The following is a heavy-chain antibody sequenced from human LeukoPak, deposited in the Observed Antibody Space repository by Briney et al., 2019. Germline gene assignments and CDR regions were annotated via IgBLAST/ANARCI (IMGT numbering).Heavy chain of an antibody. CDR1: GFTFSSYG. CDR3: ARGGLAVAGTAFDP. D-gene: IGHD6-19*01. V-gene: IGHV3-30*02. J-gene: IGHJ5*02. CDR2: IRYDGSNK. Sequence: GGSLRLSCAASGFTFSSYGMHWVRQAPGKGLEWVAFIRYDGSNKYYADSVKGRFTISRDNSKNTLYLQMNSLRAEDTAVYYCARGGLAVAGTAFDPWGQGTLVTVSS.